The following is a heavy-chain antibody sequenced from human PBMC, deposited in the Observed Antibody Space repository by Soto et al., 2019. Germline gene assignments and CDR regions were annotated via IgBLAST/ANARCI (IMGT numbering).Heavy chain of an antibody. Sequence: EVQVLESGGGLVQPGGSLRLSCEGSGFTVSSHAMTWIRQAPGKGPEWVSTVTADGGTYYADSVKGRFAMSRDTSENTLYLQMNSRGAEDTAAYYCAPHVSCSGGSCQYDAFAIRGQGTMCTVSS. CDR2: VTADGGT. CDR1: GFTVSSHA. V-gene: IGHV3-23*01. J-gene: IGHJ3*02. CDR3: APHVSCSGGSCQYDAFAI. D-gene: IGHD2-15*01.